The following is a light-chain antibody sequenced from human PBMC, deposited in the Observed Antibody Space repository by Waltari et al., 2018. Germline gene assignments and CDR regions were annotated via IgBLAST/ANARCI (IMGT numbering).Light chain of an antibody. CDR2: KDS. CDR1: TFPKQY. CDR3: QTADSSGPYWV. Sequence: SYELTQPPSVSVSPGQTARITCSGDTFPKQYAYWYQQQPGQAPGLVIYKDSERPSGIPEGFSGSSSGTTATLTISGVQAEDEADYYCQTADSSGPYWVFGGGTKLTVL. J-gene: IGLJ3*02. V-gene: IGLV3-25*03.